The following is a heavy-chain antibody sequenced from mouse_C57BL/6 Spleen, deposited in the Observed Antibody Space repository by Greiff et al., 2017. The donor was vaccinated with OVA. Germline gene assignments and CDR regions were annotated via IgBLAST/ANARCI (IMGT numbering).Heavy chain of an antibody. V-gene: IGHV1-26*01. CDR1: GYTFTDYY. Sequence: EVQLQQSGPELVKPGASVKISCKASGYTFTDYYMNWVKQSHGKSLEWIGDINPNNGGTSYNQKFKGKATLTVDKSSSTAYMELRSLTSEDSAVYYCARPRNFITTALDWYFDVWGTGTTVTVSS. CDR3: ARPRNFITTALDWYFDV. J-gene: IGHJ1*03. D-gene: IGHD1-1*01. CDR2: INPNNGGT.